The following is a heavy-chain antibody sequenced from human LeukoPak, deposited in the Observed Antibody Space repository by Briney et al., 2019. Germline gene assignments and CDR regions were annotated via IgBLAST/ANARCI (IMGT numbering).Heavy chain of an antibody. CDR3: AGANYGSGSYYPNLFDY. CDR1: GGSISSGGYY. CDR2: IYYSGST. D-gene: IGHD3-10*01. Sequence: PSETLSLTCTVSGGSISSGGYYWSWIRQHPGKGLEWIGYIYYSGSTYYNPSLKSRVTISVDTSKNRFSLKLSSVTAADTAVYYCAGANYGSGSYYPNLFDYWGQGTLVTVSS. V-gene: IGHV4-31*03. J-gene: IGHJ4*02.